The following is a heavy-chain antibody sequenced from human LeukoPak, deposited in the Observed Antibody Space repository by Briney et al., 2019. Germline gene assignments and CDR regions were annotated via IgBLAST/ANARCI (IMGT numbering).Heavy chain of an antibody. CDR1: GISLSTSGVG. Sequence: SGPTLVNPTQTLTLTCTFSGISLSTSGVGVGWIRQPPGKALEWLALISWDDDKRYSPSLKSRLTITKDTSKNQVVLTMTNMDPVDTATYYCAHRGVAYYYGSGSSVLFDYWGQGTLVTVSS. CDR2: ISWDDDK. D-gene: IGHD3-10*01. V-gene: IGHV2-5*02. J-gene: IGHJ4*02. CDR3: AHRGVAYYYGSGSSVLFDY.